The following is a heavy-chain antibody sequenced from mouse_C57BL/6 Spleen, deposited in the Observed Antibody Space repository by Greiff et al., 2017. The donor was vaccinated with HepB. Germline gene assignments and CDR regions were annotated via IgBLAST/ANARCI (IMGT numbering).Heavy chain of an antibody. Sequence: VQLQESGAELARPGASVKMSCKASGYTFTSYTMHWVKQRPGQGLEWIGYINPSSGYTKYNQKFKDKATLTADKSSSTAYMQLSSLTSEDSAVYYCERWGTTVVADFDYWGQGTTLTVSS. V-gene: IGHV1-4*01. CDR1: GYTFTSYT. D-gene: IGHD1-1*01. CDR2: INPSSGYT. CDR3: ERWGTTVVADFDY. J-gene: IGHJ2*01.